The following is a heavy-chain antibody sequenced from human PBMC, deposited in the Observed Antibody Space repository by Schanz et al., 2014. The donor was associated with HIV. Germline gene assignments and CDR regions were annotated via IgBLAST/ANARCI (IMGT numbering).Heavy chain of an antibody. CDR3: ARTDYDILTGYSLGYYGMDV. D-gene: IGHD3-9*01. V-gene: IGHV1-18*01. CDR1: GYTFTSYG. J-gene: IGHJ6*02. CDR2: ISAYNGNT. Sequence: QVQLVQSGAEVKKPGASVKVSCKASGYTFTSYGISWVRQAPGQGLEWMGWISAYNGNTNYAQKLQGRVNMTTDTSTSTAYMELRSLRSDDTAVYYCARTDYDILTGYSLGYYGMDVWGQGTTVTVSS.